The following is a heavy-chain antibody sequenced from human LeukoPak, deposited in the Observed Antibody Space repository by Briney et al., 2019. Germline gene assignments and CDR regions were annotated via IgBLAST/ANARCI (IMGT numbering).Heavy chain of an antibody. CDR1: GYTFTDYY. CDR3: ARGYSSGWYD. Sequence: ASVRISCKVSGYTFTDYYMHWVQQAPGKGLEWMGLVDPEDGETIYAEKFQGRVTMTRDTSISTAYMELSRLRSDDTAVYYCARGYSSGWYDWGQGTLVTVSS. D-gene: IGHD6-19*01. V-gene: IGHV1-69-2*01. CDR2: VDPEDGET. J-gene: IGHJ4*02.